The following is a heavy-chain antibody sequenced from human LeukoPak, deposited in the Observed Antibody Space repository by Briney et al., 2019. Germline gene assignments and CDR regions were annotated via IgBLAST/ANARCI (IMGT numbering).Heavy chain of an antibody. Sequence: GGSLRLSCAASGFTVSSNYMSWVRQAPGKGLEWVSYISSSGSTIYYADSVKGRFTISRDNAKNSLYMQMESLRDEDTAIYYCARDTLEYSNSPDALDIWGQGTMVTVSS. J-gene: IGHJ3*02. V-gene: IGHV3-11*04. CDR2: ISSSGSTI. CDR1: GFTVSSNY. CDR3: ARDTLEYSNSPDALDI. D-gene: IGHD4-23*01.